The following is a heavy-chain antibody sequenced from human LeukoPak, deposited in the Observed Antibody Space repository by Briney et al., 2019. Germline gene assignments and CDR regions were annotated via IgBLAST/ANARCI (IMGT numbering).Heavy chain of an antibody. V-gene: IGHV1-18*01. J-gene: IGHJ4*02. CDR1: GYTFTGYG. Sequence: ASVKVSCKASGYTFTGYGISWVRQAPGQGLEWMGWISAYNGNTNYAQKLQGRVTMTTDTSTSTAYMELRSLRSDDTAVYYCARVAWYYDFWSGYSHFDYWGQGTLVTVSS. CDR3: ARVAWYYDFWSGYSHFDY. D-gene: IGHD3-3*01. CDR2: ISAYNGNT.